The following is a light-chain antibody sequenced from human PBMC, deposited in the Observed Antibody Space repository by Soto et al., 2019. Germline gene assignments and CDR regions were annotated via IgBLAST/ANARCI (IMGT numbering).Light chain of an antibody. V-gene: IGLV1-36*01. CDR3: ATWDDRLTAWV. CDR2: YND. Sequence: QSVLTQSPSVSGAPSQSVNISSSANTSNIGSNAVPGYQQLPGKVPKLLMYYNDMLPSGVSDRFSGSKSGTSASLAISGLQSEDEGDYYCATWDDRLTAWVFGGGTKLTVL. CDR1: TSNIGSNA. J-gene: IGLJ3*02.